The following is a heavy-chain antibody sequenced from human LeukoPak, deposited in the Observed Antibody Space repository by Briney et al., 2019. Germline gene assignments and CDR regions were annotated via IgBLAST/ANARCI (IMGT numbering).Heavy chain of an antibody. CDR1: GFTSSGYW. CDR3: ARDRGFGQADV. Sequence: GGSMTPSCAASGFTSSGYWMSWLRQAPGKGLEWVANIKQDGGEKYYMDSVKGRFTISRDNAKNSLYLQMNSLRAEDTAVYYCARDRGFGQADVWGKGTTVTVSS. J-gene: IGHJ6*04. CDR2: IKQDGGEK. V-gene: IGHV3-7*01. D-gene: IGHD3-10*01.